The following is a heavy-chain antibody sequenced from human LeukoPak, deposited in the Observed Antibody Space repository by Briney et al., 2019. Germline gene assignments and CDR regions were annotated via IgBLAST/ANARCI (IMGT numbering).Heavy chain of an antibody. CDR2: INPNSGGT. Sequence: ASVKVSCKASGYTFTGYYMHWVRQAPGQGLEWMGWINPNSGGTNYAQKFQGRVTMTRDTSISTAYMELSRLRSDDTAVYYCASAVPNGTIVRGVIIKPYYYYYMDVWGKGTTVTVSS. CDR1: GYTFTGYY. V-gene: IGHV1-2*02. D-gene: IGHD3-10*01. J-gene: IGHJ6*03. CDR3: ASAVPNGTIVRGVIIKPYYYYYMDV.